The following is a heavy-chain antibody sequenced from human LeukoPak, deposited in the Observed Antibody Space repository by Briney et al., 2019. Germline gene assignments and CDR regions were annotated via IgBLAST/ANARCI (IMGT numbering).Heavy chain of an antibody. J-gene: IGHJ4*02. D-gene: IGHD4-17*01. CDR2: INPSGGST. CDR1: GYTFTSYY. Sequence: GASVKVSCKASGYTFTSYYMHWVRQAPGQGLEWMGIINPSGGSTSYAQKFQSRVTMTRDTSTSTVYMELSSLRSEDTAVYYCAITDASVTTDYWGQGTLVTVSS. CDR3: AITDASVTTDY. V-gene: IGHV1-46*01.